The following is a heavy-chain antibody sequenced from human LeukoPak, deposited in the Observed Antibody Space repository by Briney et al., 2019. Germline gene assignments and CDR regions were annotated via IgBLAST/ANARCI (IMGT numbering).Heavy chain of an antibody. CDR2: IKQDGSEK. D-gene: IGHD2-15*01. CDR1: GFTFSNYW. CDR3: AREDQPRGTYDY. J-gene: IGHJ4*02. Sequence: GGSLRLSCAASGFTFSNYWMTWVRQAPGKGLEWVANIKQDGSEKYYVDSVKGRFTISRDNAKNSLYLQMNSLRAEDTALYYCAREDQPRGTYDYWGQGILVTVSS. V-gene: IGHV3-7*05.